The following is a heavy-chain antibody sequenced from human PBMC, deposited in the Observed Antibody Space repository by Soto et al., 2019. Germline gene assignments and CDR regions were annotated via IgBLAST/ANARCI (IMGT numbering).Heavy chain of an antibody. CDR1: GDSVSSNHAV. CDR2: TYYRSIWQT. Sequence: SQTLSLTFAISGDSVSSNHAVLNWIRKSPSRGLEWLGRTYYRSIWQTEYAVSVKGRMTINPDASKNQFSLQLNSVTPEDTAMYYCARLVGNSWLDHWGQGTLVTVSS. CDR3: ARLVGNSWLDH. J-gene: IGHJ5*02. V-gene: IGHV6-1*01. D-gene: IGHD6-6*01.